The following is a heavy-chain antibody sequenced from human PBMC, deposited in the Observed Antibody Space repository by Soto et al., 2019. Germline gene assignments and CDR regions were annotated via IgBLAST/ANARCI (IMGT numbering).Heavy chain of an antibody. J-gene: IGHJ4*02. V-gene: IGHV1-18*01. CDR3: AREASVLIPAAQPSRFDS. Sequence: ASVKVSCKGFGYSFMKYGINWVRQAPGQGLEWVGWISPYSGYTHSAQKFHGRLTLTTDTAASTAYMELRILRSADTALYYCAREASVLIPAAQPSRFDSWGQGPLVTVS. CDR2: ISPYSGYT. D-gene: IGHD2-2*01. CDR1: GYSFMKYG.